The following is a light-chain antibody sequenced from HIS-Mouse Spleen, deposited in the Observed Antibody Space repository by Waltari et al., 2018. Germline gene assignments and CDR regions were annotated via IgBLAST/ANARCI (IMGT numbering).Light chain of an antibody. Sequence: SYELTQPPSVSVSPGQTARITCSGDALPKKYAYWYQQKSGQAPVLVIYEDNKRPSGSPEGFSGSSSGTMATLTISGAQVEDEADYYCYSTDSSGNHRVFGGGTKLTVL. J-gene: IGLJ2*01. CDR3: YSTDSSGNHRV. V-gene: IGLV3-10*01. CDR2: EDN. CDR1: ALPKKY.